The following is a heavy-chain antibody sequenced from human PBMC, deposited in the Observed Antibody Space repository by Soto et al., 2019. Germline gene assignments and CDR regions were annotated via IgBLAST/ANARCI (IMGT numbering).Heavy chain of an antibody. CDR1: GVSFDDFV. J-gene: IGHJ4*02. V-gene: IGHV3-9*01. CDR3: AQGLAKAVPALYY. CDR2: VSWNSGAK. D-gene: IGHD6-19*01. Sequence: GGSLGLSCVASGVSFDDFVMNWVRQRPGKGLEWVSSVSWNSGAKLYADSVKGRFAISRDSAKKSVYLQMNSLRPDDTAFYYCAQGLAKAVPALYYWIQGA.